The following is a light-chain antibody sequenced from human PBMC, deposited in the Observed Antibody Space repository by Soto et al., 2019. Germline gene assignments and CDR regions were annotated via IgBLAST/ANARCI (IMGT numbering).Light chain of an antibody. V-gene: IGKV3-11*01. CDR2: DAS. J-gene: IGKJ4*01. CDR1: QSVSSY. Sequence: EIVLTQSPATLSLSPGERATLSCRASQSVSSYLVWYQQKPGQAPRLLIYDASNRATGVPARFSGTGSGTDFTLTIRSLEPEDFAVYYCQQRSNWLTFGGGTKVEIK. CDR3: QQRSNWLT.